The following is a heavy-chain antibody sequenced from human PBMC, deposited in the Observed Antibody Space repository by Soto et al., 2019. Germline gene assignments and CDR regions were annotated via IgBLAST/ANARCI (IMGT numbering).Heavy chain of an antibody. CDR2: ISYGGSHN. Sequence: QVQLVESGGGVVQPGRSLRLSCAASGFSFSTYAMHWVRQTPGKGLEWVAFISYGGSHNYYADSVKGRFTISRDNSKNSLYLQMNSLRGEDTAMYYCAKDRSTIFGVVTYYFDYWGQGNLVTVSS. D-gene: IGHD3-3*01. CDR1: GFSFSTYA. J-gene: IGHJ4*02. V-gene: IGHV3-30*18. CDR3: AKDRSTIFGVVTYYFDY.